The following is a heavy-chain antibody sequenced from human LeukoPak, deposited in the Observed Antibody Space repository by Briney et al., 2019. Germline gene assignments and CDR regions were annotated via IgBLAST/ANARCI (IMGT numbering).Heavy chain of an antibody. Sequence: TGGSLRLSCAASGFTVSNYYMSWVRQAPGKGLEWVSVIYSGGKTYYADSVKGRFTISRDNSKNTLYLQMNSLRAEDTAVYYCAWQQVVRAAFDIWGQGTMVTVSS. CDR2: IYSGGKT. V-gene: IGHV3-53*01. D-gene: IGHD6-13*01. CDR3: AWQQVVRAAFDI. J-gene: IGHJ3*02. CDR1: GFTVSNYY.